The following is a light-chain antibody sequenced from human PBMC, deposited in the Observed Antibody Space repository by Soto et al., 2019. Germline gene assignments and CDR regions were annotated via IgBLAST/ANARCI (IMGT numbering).Light chain of an antibody. CDR2: DAS. V-gene: IGKV1-5*01. J-gene: IGKJ1*01. CDR1: QSVNKC. CDR3: QQYNSYSPWT. Sequence: DIEMTQSPSTLAASFGDRVTITCRAGQSVNKCFAWFQQKPGKVPRLLIFDASTLQTGVPSRFGGGGSATEFTLTISGLQPDDFANPYCQQYNSYSPWTFGPGTKVDIK.